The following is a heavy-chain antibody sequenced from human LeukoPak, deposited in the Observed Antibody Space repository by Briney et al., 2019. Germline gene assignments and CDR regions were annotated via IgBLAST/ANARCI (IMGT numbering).Heavy chain of an antibody. CDR2: INWNGGST. D-gene: IGHD6-13*01. V-gene: IGHV3-20*04. CDR1: GFTFADYG. CDR3: ARGGSSWSVYMDV. Sequence: GGSLRLSCAASGFTFADYGMSRVRQAPGKGLEWVSGINWNGGSTGYADSVKGRFTISRDNAKNSLYLQMNSLRAEDTALYYCARGGSSWSVYMDVWGKGTTVTVSS. J-gene: IGHJ6*03.